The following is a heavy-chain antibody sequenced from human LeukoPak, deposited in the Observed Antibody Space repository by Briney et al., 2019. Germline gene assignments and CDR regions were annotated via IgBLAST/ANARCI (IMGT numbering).Heavy chain of an antibody. D-gene: IGHD6-19*01. CDR1: RFTFSTYW. J-gene: IGHJ4*02. CDR2: INSDGGST. V-gene: IGHV3-74*01. Sequence: GGSLRLSCAASRFTFSTYWMHWVRQAPGKGLVWVSRINSDGGSTSYADSVKGRFTISRDNAKNTLYLQMNSLRAEDTAVYYCARDRVAGTFDYWGQGTLVTVSS. CDR3: ARDRVAGTFDY.